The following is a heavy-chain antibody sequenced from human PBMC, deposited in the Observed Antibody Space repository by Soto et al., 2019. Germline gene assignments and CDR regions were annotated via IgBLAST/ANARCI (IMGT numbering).Heavy chain of an antibody. J-gene: IGHJ5*02. V-gene: IGHV3-74*01. D-gene: IGHD4-17*01. CDR2: INGDGSGT. Sequence: EVQLVESGGGLVQPGGSLRLSCAASGFTFSNYWIHWVRQVPGDGLVWLSRINGDGSGTNYADSVKGRFTISRDNAKNTVYVQMNSLRAEDTAVYYCARGGLRAYWIDPWGQGTLVTVSS. CDR3: ARGGLRAYWIDP. CDR1: GFTFSNYW.